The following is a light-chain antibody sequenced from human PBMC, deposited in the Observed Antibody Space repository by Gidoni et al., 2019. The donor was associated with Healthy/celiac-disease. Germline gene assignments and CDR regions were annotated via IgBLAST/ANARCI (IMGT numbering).Light chain of an antibody. Sequence: QSVLTQPPSVSGAPGQRVTISCTGSSSNIGAGYDLHWYQQLPGTAPNLLLYGNSNRPSGVPDRFSGSKSGTSASLAITGLQAEDEADYYCQSYDSSLSGWVFGGGTKLTVL. J-gene: IGLJ3*02. CDR3: QSYDSSLSGWV. CDR2: GNS. CDR1: SSNIGAGYD. V-gene: IGLV1-40*01.